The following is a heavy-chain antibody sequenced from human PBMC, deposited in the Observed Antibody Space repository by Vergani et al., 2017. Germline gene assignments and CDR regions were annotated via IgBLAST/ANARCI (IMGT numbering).Heavy chain of an antibody. D-gene: IGHD2-2*01. CDR1: GGTFSSYA. V-gene: IGHV1-69*01. CDR3: ARAVVVVPAAIHYYYYYMDV. J-gene: IGHJ6*03. Sequence: QVQRVQSGAEVKKPGSSVKVSCKASGGTFSSYAISWGRQAPGQGLEWMGGIIPSFGTANYAQKFQGRVTITADESTSTAYMELSSLRSEDTAVYYCARAVVVVPAAIHYYYYYMDVWGKGTTVTVSS. CDR2: IIPSFGTA.